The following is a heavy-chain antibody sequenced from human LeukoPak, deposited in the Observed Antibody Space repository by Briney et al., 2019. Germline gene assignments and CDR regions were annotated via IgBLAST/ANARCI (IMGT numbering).Heavy chain of an antibody. CDR2: ISGSGGST. CDR3: AKLLPIYSSGPRDALDI. J-gene: IGHJ3*02. V-gene: IGHV3-23*01. Sequence: PGGSLRLSCAASGFTFSSYAMSWVRQAPGKGLEWASAISGSGGSTYYADSVKGRFTISRDNSKNTLYLQMNSLRAEDTAVYYCAKLLPIYSSGPRDALDIWGQGTMVTVSS. CDR1: GFTFSSYA. D-gene: IGHD3-22*01.